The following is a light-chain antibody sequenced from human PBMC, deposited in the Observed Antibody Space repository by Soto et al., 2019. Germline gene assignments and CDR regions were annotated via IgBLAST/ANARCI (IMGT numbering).Light chain of an antibody. V-gene: IGLV4-69*01. CDR1: SGHSSYA. Sequence: QPVLTQPPSASASLGASVKLTCTLSSGHSSYAIAWHQQQPDKGPRYLMKVNIDGSNNKGDGIPDRFSGSSSGTERYLTISSLQSEDEADYFCQTWGSGSVVFGGGTKRTVL. J-gene: IGLJ2*01. CDR2: VNIDGSN. CDR3: QTWGSGSVV.